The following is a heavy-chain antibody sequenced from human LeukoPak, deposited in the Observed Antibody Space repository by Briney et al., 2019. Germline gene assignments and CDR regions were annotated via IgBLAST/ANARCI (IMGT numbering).Heavy chain of an antibody. D-gene: IGHD3-22*01. CDR2: IYSDGRT. CDR3: ARDYTGYYSVDY. V-gene: IGHV3-53*05. J-gene: IGHJ4*02. CDR1: GFTVSSNY. Sequence: GGSLRLSCAASGFTVSSNYMSWVRQAPGKGLEWVSVIYSDGRTYYADSVKGRFTISRDNSKNTLYLQMDSLRAEDTAVYYCARDYTGYYSVDYWGQGTLVTVSS.